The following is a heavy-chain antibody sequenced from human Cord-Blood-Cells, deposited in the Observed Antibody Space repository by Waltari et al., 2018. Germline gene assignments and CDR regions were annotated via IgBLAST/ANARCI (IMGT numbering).Heavy chain of an antibody. D-gene: IGHD3-3*01. V-gene: IGHV4-39*01. Sequence: QLQLQESGPGLVKPSETLSLTCTVSGGSISRSSYYLGWIRQPPGKGLEWIGSIYYSGSTYYNPSLKSRVTISVDTSKNQFSLKLSSVTAADTAVYYCASRLGSGYDYWGQGTLVTVSS. CDR3: ASRLGSGYDY. CDR2: IYYSGST. J-gene: IGHJ4*02. CDR1: GGSISRSSYY.